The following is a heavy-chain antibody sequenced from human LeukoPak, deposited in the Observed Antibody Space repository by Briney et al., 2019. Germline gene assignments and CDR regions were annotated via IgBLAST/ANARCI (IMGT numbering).Heavy chain of an antibody. D-gene: IGHD2-2*01. CDR1: GFTFSSYA. Sequence: TGGSLRLSCAASGFTFSSYATSWVRQAPGKGLEWVSAISGSGGSTYYADSVKGRFTISRDNSKNTLYLQMNSLRAEDTAVYYCAKGYCSSTSCYAYYYGMDVWGQGTTVTVSS. J-gene: IGHJ6*02. CDR2: ISGSGGST. V-gene: IGHV3-23*01. CDR3: AKGYCSSTSCYAYYYGMDV.